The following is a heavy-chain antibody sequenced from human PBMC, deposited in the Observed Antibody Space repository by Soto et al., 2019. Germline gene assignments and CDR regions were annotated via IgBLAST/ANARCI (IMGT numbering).Heavy chain of an antibody. V-gene: IGHV4-59*01. J-gene: IGHJ5*02. Sequence: QVQLQESGPGLVKPSETRSLTCTVSGGSISRYYWSWIRQPPGKGLEWIGYIYYSGSTNYNPSLKSRVTISVDRSKNQFSRRLSSVAAAETAVYYCARENAVSGDWFDPGGQGTLVTVSS. CDR2: IYYSGST. CDR3: ARENAVSGDWFDP. D-gene: IGHD2-8*01. CDR1: GGSISRYY.